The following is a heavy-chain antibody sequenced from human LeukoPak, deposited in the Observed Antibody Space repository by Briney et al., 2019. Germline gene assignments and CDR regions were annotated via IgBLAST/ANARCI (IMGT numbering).Heavy chain of an antibody. D-gene: IGHD1-26*01. CDR3: AKGGKWDVTPFDY. CDR1: GFTFNTYT. Sequence: GGSLRLSCAASGFTFNTYTMNRVRQAPGKGLEWVSTISGGGGSTYYADSVKGRFTISRDNSKNTLYLQVNSLRAEDTAVYYCAKGGKWDVTPFDYWGQGTLVTVSS. V-gene: IGHV3-23*01. J-gene: IGHJ4*02. CDR2: ISGGGGST.